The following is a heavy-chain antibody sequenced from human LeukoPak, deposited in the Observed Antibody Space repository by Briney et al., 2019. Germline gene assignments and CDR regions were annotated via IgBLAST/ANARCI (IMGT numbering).Heavy chain of an antibody. CDR1: GYTFTSYY. V-gene: IGHV1-46*01. J-gene: IGHJ4*02. D-gene: IGHD1-26*01. Sequence: GASVKVSCKASGYTFTSYYMHWVRQAPGQGLEWMGIINPSGGSTSYAQKFQGRVTMTRDTSTSTVYMELSSLRSEDTAVYYCAKEMGVTNYFEYWGQGTLVTVSS. CDR2: INPSGGST. CDR3: AKEMGVTNYFEY.